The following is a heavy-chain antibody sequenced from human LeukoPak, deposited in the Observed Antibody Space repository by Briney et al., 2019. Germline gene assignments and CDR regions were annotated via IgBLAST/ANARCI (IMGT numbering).Heavy chain of an antibody. V-gene: IGHV4-59*01. Sequence: SETLSLTCAVYGGSFSGYYWSWIRQPPGKGLEWIGYIYYSGSTNYNPSLKSRVTISVDTSKNQFSLKLSSVTAADTAVYYCARDSKYYYYGMDVWGQGTTVTVSS. CDR2: IYYSGST. CDR3: ARDSKYYYYGMDV. J-gene: IGHJ6*02. D-gene: IGHD4-11*01. CDR1: GGSFSGYY.